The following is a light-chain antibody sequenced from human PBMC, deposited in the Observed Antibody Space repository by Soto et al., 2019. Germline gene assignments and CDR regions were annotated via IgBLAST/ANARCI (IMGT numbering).Light chain of an antibody. CDR2: DVS. CDR1: SSDIGDYNY. CDR3: CSYTRSGTLI. V-gene: IGLV2-14*01. J-gene: IGLJ1*01. Sequence: QPVLTQPASVSGSHGQSITLSCVDTSSDIGDYNYVSWYQQHPGKVPKVIIYDVSNRPSGVSYRFSATKSGNTASLTISGLQAEDEADYYCCSYTRSGTLIFGTGTKVTVL.